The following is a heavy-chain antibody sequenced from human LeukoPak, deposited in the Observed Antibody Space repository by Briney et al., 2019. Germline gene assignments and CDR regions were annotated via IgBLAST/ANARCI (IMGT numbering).Heavy chain of an antibody. CDR1: GFTFSSYA. V-gene: IGHV3-23*01. CDR3: AKDNLRWSGGYFDY. J-gene: IGHJ4*02. D-gene: IGHD1-26*01. Sequence: PGGSLRLSCAASGFTFSSYAMSWVRQAPGKGLEWVSAISGSGGSTYYADSVKGRFTISRDNSKNTLYLQMNSLSAEDTAVYYCAKDNLRWSGGYFDYWGQGTLVTVSS. CDR2: ISGSGGST.